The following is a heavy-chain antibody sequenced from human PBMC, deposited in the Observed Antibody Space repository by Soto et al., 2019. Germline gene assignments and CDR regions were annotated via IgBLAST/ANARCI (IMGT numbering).Heavy chain of an antibody. CDR2: IDASGGYT. Sequence: GSLRLSGAASGFTFTDYAMSWVRQAPGKGLEWVSLIDASGGYTYYADSVKGRFTISRDNSRNTLYLQMNSLRAEDTAVYYCAKDPKARPPYYFDYRGQGSLVSVSS. J-gene: IGHJ4*02. D-gene: IGHD6-6*01. V-gene: IGHV3-23*01. CDR1: GFTFTDYA. CDR3: AKDPKARPPYYFDY.